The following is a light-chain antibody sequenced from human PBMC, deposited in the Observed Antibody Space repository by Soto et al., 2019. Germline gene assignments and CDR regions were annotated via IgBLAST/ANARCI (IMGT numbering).Light chain of an antibody. J-gene: IGLJ1*01. CDR1: SSDVGGYNY. CDR3: SSYTSSSTLEGYV. CDR2: EVS. V-gene: IGLV2-14*01. Sequence: QSALTQPASVSGSPGQSITISCTGTSSDVGGYNYVSWYQQHPGKAPKLMIYEVSNRPSGVSNRFSGSKSGNKASLTISGLQAEDEADYYCSSYTSSSTLEGYVFGTGTKLTVL.